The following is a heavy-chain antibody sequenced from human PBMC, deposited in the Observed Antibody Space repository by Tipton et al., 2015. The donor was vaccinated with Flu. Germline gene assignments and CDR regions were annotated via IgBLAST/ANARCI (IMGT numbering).Heavy chain of an antibody. Sequence: SLRLSCIASGFTVNLNYMSWVRQAPGKGLEWVSIISRDGTTYYADSVKGRFTISRDDSRNTLYFQMNSLRAEDTAVYYCARAGDYDFWGPDIWGQGTMVTVSS. J-gene: IGHJ3*02. CDR2: ISRDGTT. CDR1: GFTVNLNY. D-gene: IGHD3-3*01. CDR3: ARAGDYDFWGPDI. V-gene: IGHV3-53*01.